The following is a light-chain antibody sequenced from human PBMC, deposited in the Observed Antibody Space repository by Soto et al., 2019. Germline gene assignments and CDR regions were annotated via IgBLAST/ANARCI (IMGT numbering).Light chain of an antibody. CDR1: PAIASF. CDR3: QQLNGSPWT. CDR2: GAS. Sequence: IQLTQSPSSQSASVGDRVTITCRASPAIASFLAWYQQKPGTAPKLLIYGASTLQSGAPSRFSGSRSGTDYTLTIGSLQPEDFATYYCQQLNGSPWTFGQGTKVEV. V-gene: IGKV1-9*01. J-gene: IGKJ1*01.